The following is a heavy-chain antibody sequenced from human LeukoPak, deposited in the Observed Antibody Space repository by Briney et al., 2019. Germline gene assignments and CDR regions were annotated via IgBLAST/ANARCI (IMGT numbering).Heavy chain of an antibody. CDR3: AKTRGRITNGAFDI. V-gene: IGHV3-33*06. CDR1: GFTFSSYG. D-gene: IGHD3-10*01. Sequence: GRSLRLSCAASGFTFSSYGMHWVRQAPGKGLEWVAVIWYDGSNKYYADSVKGRFTISRDNSKNTLYLQMNSLRAEDTAVYYCAKTRGRITNGAFDIWGQGTMVTVSS. CDR2: IWYDGSNK. J-gene: IGHJ3*02.